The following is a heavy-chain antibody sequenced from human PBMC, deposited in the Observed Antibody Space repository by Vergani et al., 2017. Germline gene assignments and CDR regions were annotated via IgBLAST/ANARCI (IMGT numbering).Heavy chain of an antibody. J-gene: IGHJ4*02. D-gene: IGHD2-15*01. CDR2: ISSSSSYI. CDR1: GFTFSSYS. Sequence: EVQLVESGGGLAKPGGSLRLSCAASGFTFSSYSMNWVRQAPGKGLEWVSSISSSSSYIYYADSVKGRFTISRDNAKNSLYLQMNSLRAEDTAVYYCARDQCSGGSCYSEVDYWGQGTLVTVSS. V-gene: IGHV3-21*01. CDR3: ARDQCSGGSCYSEVDY.